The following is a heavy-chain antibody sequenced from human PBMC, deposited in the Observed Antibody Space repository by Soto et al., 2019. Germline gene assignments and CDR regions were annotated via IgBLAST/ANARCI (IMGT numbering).Heavy chain of an antibody. D-gene: IGHD2-8*02. CDR3: ASHDPGARFDP. CDR1: RYIFTAYF. J-gene: IGHJ5*02. V-gene: IGHV1-2*02. Sequence: QVQLVQSGAEVKKPGASVKVSCKAPRYIFTAYFMHWVRQDPGQGLEWMGWINPNNGATHYGLSFHGRVTMTRDTSISTAYMELTSLRSDDTAVYYRASHDPGARFDPWGQGTLVIVSS. CDR2: INPNNGAT.